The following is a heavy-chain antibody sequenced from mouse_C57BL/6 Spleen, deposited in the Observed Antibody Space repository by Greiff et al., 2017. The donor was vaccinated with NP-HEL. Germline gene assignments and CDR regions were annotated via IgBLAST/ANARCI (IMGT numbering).Heavy chain of an antibody. D-gene: IGHD1-1*01. J-gene: IGHJ2*01. CDR2: IDPANGNT. CDR3: TREYYEGTYFDY. Sequence: EVQLQQSVAELVRPGASVKLSCTASGFTIKNTYMHWVKQRPEQGLEWIGRIDPANGNTKYAPKFQGKATITADTSSNTAYLQLSSLTSEDTAIYYCTREYYEGTYFDYWGQGTTLTVSS. CDR1: GFTIKNTY. V-gene: IGHV14-3*01.